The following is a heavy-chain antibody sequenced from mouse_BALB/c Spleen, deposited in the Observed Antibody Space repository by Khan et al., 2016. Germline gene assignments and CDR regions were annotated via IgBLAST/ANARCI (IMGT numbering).Heavy chain of an antibody. CDR1: GYTFTSYW. CDR3: ARYYYSLYYAMDY. D-gene: IGHD1-1*01. Sequence: QVQLQQPGAELVKPGASVKLSCKTSGYTFTSYWIQWVKQRPGQGLGWIGEIFPGAGTTYYNEKFKGKATLTIDTSSSTAYMQLSSLTSEDSAVYLCARYYYSLYYAMDYWGQGTSGTVSS. J-gene: IGHJ4*01. V-gene: IGHV1S132*01. CDR2: IFPGAGTT.